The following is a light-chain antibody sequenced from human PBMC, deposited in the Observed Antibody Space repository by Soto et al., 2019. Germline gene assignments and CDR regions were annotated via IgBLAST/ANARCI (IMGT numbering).Light chain of an antibody. Sequence: EIVLTLSPGTLSLSLVESATLSCRASQSVGSNYLAWYQQKPGQAPRLLIYDASSRATGIPNRFSGSGSGTDFTLTIRRMESEDFAVYYCQQYGTSARTFGQGTKVDIK. CDR2: DAS. CDR3: QQYGTSART. V-gene: IGKV3-20*01. J-gene: IGKJ1*01. CDR1: QSVGSNY.